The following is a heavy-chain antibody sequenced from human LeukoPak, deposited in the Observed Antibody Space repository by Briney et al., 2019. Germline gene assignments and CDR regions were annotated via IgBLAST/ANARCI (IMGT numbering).Heavy chain of an antibody. Sequence: SETLSLTCTVSGDSINSLDLWSWVRQPPGKGLEWIGEMYLSGTTHSNPSVKSRVTISIDKSKNQFFLNLSSVTAADTAVYYSAGLVGRYSSGLYYYYFDYWGQGTLVTVSS. CDR1: GDSINSLDL. CDR2: MYLSGTT. CDR3: AGLVGRYSSGLYYYYFDY. D-gene: IGHD3-22*01. V-gene: IGHV4-4*02. J-gene: IGHJ4*02.